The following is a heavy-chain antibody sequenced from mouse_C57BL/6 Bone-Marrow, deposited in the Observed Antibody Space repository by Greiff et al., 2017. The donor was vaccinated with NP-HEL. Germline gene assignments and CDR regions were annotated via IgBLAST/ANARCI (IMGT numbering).Heavy chain of an antibody. Sequence: EVMLVESGGGLVKPGGSLKLSCAASGFTFSSYAMSWVRQTPEKRLEWVATISDGGSYTYYPDNVKGRFTISRDNAKHNLYLQMSHLKSEDTAMYYCARAAYYSIYWYFDVWGTGTTVTVSS. CDR2: ISDGGSYT. CDR1: GFTFSSYA. J-gene: IGHJ1*03. D-gene: IGHD2-5*01. CDR3: ARAAYYSIYWYFDV. V-gene: IGHV5-4*03.